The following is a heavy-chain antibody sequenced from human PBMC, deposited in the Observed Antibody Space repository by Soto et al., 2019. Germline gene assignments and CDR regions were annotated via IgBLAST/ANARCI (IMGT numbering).Heavy chain of an antibody. J-gene: IGHJ4*02. V-gene: IGHV1-69*06. CDR1: GGTFSSYA. Sequence: QVQLVQSGAEVKKPGSSVNVSCKASGGTFSSYAISWVRQAPGQGLEWMGGIIPIFGTANYAQKFQGRVTITADKSTSTAYMELSSLRTEDTAVYYCARDYYDSSGLGVWGQGTLVTVSS. CDR3: ARDYYDSSGLGV. CDR2: IIPIFGTA. D-gene: IGHD3-22*01.